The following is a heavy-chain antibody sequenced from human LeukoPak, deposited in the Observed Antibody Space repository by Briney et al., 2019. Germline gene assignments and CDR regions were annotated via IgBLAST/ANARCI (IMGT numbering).Heavy chain of an antibody. J-gene: IGHJ4*02. Sequence: PGGSLRLSCAASGFTVSSNYMSWVRQAPGKGLEWVSVIYSGGSTYYADSVKGRFTISRDNSKNTLYLQMNSLRAEGTAVYYCARALTAAAGYYFDYWGQGTLVTVSS. CDR1: GFTVSSNY. CDR2: IYSGGST. D-gene: IGHD6-13*01. CDR3: ARALTAAAGYYFDY. V-gene: IGHV3-53*01.